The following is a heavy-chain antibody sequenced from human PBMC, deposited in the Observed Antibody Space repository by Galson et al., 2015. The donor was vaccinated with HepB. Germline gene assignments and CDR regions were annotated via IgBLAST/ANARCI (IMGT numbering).Heavy chain of an antibody. CDR1: GFGFDTHA. CDR3: AKGYGLFDS. J-gene: IGHJ5*01. D-gene: IGHD5-18*01. Sequence: SLRLSCAASGFGFDTHAMSWVRQAPGKGLEWISGISGNGDSTFYGDSVKGRFTVSRDNSKNILFLQMNSLRAEDTGLYFCAKGYGLFDSWGQGTRVTVSS. V-gene: IGHV3-23*01. CDR2: ISGNGDST.